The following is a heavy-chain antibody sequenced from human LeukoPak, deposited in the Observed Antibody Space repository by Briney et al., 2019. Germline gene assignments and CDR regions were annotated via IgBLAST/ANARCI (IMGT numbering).Heavy chain of an antibody. CDR1: GYTLTELS. CDR2: FDPEDGET. Sequence: ASVKVSCKVSGYTLTELSMHWVRQAPGKGLEWMGGFDPEDGETIYAQKFQGRATMTEDTSTDTAYMELSSLRSEDTAVYYCATASGYSYGPFDYWGQGTLVTVSS. D-gene: IGHD5-18*01. CDR3: ATASGYSYGPFDY. J-gene: IGHJ4*02. V-gene: IGHV1-24*01.